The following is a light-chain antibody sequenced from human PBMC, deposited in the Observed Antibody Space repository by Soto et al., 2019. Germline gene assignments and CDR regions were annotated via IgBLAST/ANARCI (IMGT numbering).Light chain of an antibody. CDR2: EVS. V-gene: IGLV2-14*01. CDR1: NSDVGGYNY. CDR3: SSYTRSSTRV. Sequence: QAAMPQPASVSGSPVQSITISCTGTNSDVGGYNYVSWYQQHPGKAPKHMIYEVSNRPSGVSNRFSGSKSGNTASLTISGLQAEDEADYYCSSYTRSSTRVFGTGTKAPS. J-gene: IGLJ1*01.